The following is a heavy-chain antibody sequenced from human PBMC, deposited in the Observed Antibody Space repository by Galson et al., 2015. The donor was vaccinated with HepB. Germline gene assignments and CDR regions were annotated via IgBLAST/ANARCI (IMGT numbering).Heavy chain of an antibody. CDR3: AKDRPGSCRLFDS. CDR2: ISGGGDTI. D-gene: IGHD3-10*01. CDR1: GFTFTSFA. V-gene: IGHV3-23*01. Sequence: SLRLSCATSGFTFTSFAMSWVRQTPGRGLEWVSVISGGGDTIYYADSVQGRFTISRDNFKNMVFLQMDSLRADDTATYYCAKDRPGSCRLFDSWGQGTLVTVSS. J-gene: IGHJ4*02.